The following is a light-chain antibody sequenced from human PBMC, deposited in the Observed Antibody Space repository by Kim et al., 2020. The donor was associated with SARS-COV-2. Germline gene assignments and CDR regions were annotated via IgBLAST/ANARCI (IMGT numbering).Light chain of an antibody. V-gene: IGLV3-21*01. CDR1: NIGGHS. CDR3: QGWVTDTEHYV. J-gene: IGLJ1*01. Sequence: SYELTQPPSVSVAPGQTARITCGGNNIGGHSAHWYQQKPGQAPVLVMYYDRDRPSGIPERFSGSKSASTATLTISRIEAGDEADYYCQGWVTDTEHYVFGTGTKVTVL. CDR2: YDR.